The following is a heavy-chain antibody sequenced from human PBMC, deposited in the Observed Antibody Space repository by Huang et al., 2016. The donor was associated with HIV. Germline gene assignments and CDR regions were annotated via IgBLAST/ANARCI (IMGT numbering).Heavy chain of an antibody. Sequence: QIQLAQSGAEVKKPGASVKVSCKASGYTFTNYEINWVRQAAGQGLEGMGWMNPKSGNVGYTKKFQGRVSILRNSSINTSYLEVTSLTSEDTAVYYCARGFGINYNHEAFDVWGQGTMVTVSS. CDR3: ARGFGINYNHEAFDV. CDR2: MNPKSGNV. V-gene: IGHV1-8*01. CDR1: GYTFTNYE. D-gene: IGHD3-10*01. J-gene: IGHJ3*01.